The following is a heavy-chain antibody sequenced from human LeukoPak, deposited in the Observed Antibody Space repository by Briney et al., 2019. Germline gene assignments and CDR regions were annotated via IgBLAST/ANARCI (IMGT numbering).Heavy chain of an antibody. CDR3: ARHSTYYYDSSGYYHDAFDI. J-gene: IGHJ3*02. V-gene: IGHV4-39*01. D-gene: IGHD3-22*01. CDR2: IYYSGST. CDR1: GGSISSSSYY. Sequence: SETLSLTCTVSGGSISSSSYYWGWIRQPPGKGLEWIGSIYYSGSTYYNPSLKSRVTISVDTSKNQFSLKLSSVTAADTAVYYCARHSTYYYDSSGYYHDAFDIWGQGTMVTVSS.